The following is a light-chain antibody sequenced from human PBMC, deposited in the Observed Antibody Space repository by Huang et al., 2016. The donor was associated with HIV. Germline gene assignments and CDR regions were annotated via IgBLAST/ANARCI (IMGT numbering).Light chain of an antibody. V-gene: IGKV4-1*01. Sequence: DIVMTQSPDSLAVSLAERATINCKSSQSIFFSSNHGNYLAWYQQNLGQPPNLLIFWASTRGSGVPDRFSGSGSGSNFTLTISNLQAEDVAVYYCQQYYTTPYTFGQGTKLDIK. CDR2: WAS. CDR3: QQYYTTPYT. J-gene: IGKJ2*01. CDR1: QSIFFSSNHGNY.